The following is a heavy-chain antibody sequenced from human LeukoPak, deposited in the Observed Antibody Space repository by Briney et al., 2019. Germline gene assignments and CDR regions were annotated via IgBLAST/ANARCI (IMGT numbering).Heavy chain of an antibody. CDR3: ARTTEGGYTYGYFYYYYMDV. Sequence: SETLSLTCTVSGGSISSYYWSWIRQPPGQGLEWTGYIYYSGSTNYNPSLKSRVTISVDTSKNQFSLKLTSVTAADTAVYYCARTTEGGYTYGYFYYYYMDVWGKGTTVTISS. CDR1: GGSISSYY. J-gene: IGHJ6*03. CDR2: IYYSGST. D-gene: IGHD5-18*01. V-gene: IGHV4-59*01.